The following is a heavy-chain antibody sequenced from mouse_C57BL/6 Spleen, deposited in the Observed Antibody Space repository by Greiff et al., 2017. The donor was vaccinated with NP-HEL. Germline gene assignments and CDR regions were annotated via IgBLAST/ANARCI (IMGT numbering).Heavy chain of an antibody. CDR2: IYPGSGNT. Sequence: VQLQQSGAELVRPGASVKLSCKASGYTFTDYYINWVKQRPGQGLEWIARIYPGSGNTNYNEKFKGKATLTAEKSSSTAYMQLSSLTSEDSAVXFCARGGTTVVARDYFDYWGQGTTLTVSS. D-gene: IGHD1-1*01. V-gene: IGHV1-76*01. CDR3: ARGGTTVVARDYFDY. CDR1: GYTFTDYY. J-gene: IGHJ2*01.